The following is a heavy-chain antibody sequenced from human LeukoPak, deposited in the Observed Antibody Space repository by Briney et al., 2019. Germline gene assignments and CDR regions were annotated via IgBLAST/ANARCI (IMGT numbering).Heavy chain of an antibody. CDR3: ARVISEQMYYYDSSGSHQGAFDL. V-gene: IGHV1-18*01. J-gene: IGHJ3*01. D-gene: IGHD3-22*01. CDR2: ISAYNGNT. CDR1: GYTFTSYG. Sequence: GASVKVSCKASGYTFTSYGISWVRQAPGQGLEWMGWISAYNGNTNYAQKLQGRVTMTTDTSTSTAYMELRSLRSDDTAVYYCARVISEQMYYYDSSGSHQGAFDLWGQGTMVTVSS.